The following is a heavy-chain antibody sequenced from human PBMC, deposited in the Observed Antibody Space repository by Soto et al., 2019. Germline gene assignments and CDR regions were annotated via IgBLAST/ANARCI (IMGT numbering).Heavy chain of an antibody. CDR3: ARILSREYSSSPGLDY. D-gene: IGHD6-6*01. CDR1: GYTFTSYG. J-gene: IGHJ4*02. Sequence: ASVKVSRKASGYTFTSYGISWVRQAPGQGLEWMGWISAYNGNTNYAQKLQGRVTMTTDTSTSTAYMELRSLRSDDTAVYYCARILSREYSSSPGLDYWGQGTLVTVSS. V-gene: IGHV1-18*01. CDR2: ISAYNGNT.